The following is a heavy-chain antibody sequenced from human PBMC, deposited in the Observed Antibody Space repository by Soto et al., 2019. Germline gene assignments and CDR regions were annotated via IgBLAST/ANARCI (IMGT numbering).Heavy chain of an antibody. V-gene: IGHV3-23*01. CDR1: GFTFSSYA. CDR2: ISGSGGST. J-gene: IGHJ4*02. D-gene: IGHD6-13*01. Sequence: GGSLRLSCAASGFTFSSYAMSWVRQAPGKGLEWVSAISGSGGSTYYADSVKGRSTISRDNSKNTLYLQMNSLRAEDTAVYYCAKDRVKQQLAPFDYWGQGTLVTVSS. CDR3: AKDRVKQQLAPFDY.